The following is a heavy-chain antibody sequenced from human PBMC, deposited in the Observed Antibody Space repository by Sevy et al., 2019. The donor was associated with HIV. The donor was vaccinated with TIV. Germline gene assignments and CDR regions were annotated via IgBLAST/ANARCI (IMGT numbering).Heavy chain of an antibody. CDR1: GDSINNYY. Sequence: SETLSLTCSVSGDSINNYYWSWIRQPPGKGLEWIGYTSYSGTTNYSPSLKRRVDISVETSIHQFSLKINSVTAADTAVYYCARLRWDVVDAPGATPGCYFDSWGQGILVTVSS. CDR3: ARLRWDVVDAPGATPGCYFDS. CDR2: TSYSGTT. V-gene: IGHV4-59*12. J-gene: IGHJ4*02. D-gene: IGHD2-2*02.